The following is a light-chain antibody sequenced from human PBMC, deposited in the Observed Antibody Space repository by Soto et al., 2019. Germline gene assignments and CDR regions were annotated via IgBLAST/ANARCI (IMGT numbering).Light chain of an antibody. CDR1: KNDIGVYDF. J-gene: IGLJ1*01. V-gene: IGLV2-8*01. CDR2: EVV. CDR3: KSYAGANTYV. Sequence: QSALTQPPSASGSPGQSVTISCTGTKNDIGVYDFVSWYQHHPGKAPRLIIYEVVQRPSGVPDRFSGSKSGNTASLTVSGLQAADEADYFCKSYAGANTYVFGSGTMLTVL.